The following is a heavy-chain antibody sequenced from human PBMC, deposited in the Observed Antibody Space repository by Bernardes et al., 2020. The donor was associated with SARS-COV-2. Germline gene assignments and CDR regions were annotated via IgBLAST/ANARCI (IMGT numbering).Heavy chain of an antibody. V-gene: IGHV4-39*01. Sequence: SETLSLTCTVSGGSISSNNYYWGWIRQPPGKGLEWIGSFHYSGRTYYNPSLKSRVTMSVDTSKNQFSLKLSSVTAADTAMYYCARRGGEYSDYDFPLFDYWGQGTLVTVSS. J-gene: IGHJ4*02. D-gene: IGHD5-12*01. CDR1: GGSISSNNYY. CDR3: ARRGGEYSDYDFPLFDY. CDR2: FHYSGRT.